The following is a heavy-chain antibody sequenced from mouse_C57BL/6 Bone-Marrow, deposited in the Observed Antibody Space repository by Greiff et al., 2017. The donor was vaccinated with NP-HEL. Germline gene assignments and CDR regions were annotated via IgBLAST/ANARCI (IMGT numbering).Heavy chain of an antibody. CDR1: GYSITSYY. J-gene: IGHJ3*01. V-gene: IGHV3-8*01. Sequence: EVQLQQSGPGLAKPSQTLSLTCSVTGYSITSYYWNWIRKFPGNKLEYMGYISYSGSTYYNPSLKSRISITRNTSKNQYYLQLNSVTTEDTATYYCARSYYDYDAWFAYWGQGTLVTVSA. D-gene: IGHD2-4*01. CDR2: ISYSGST. CDR3: ARSYYDYDAWFAY.